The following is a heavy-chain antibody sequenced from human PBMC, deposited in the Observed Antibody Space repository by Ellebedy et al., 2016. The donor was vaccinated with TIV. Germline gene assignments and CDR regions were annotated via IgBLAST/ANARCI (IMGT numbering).Heavy chain of an antibody. Sequence: SETLSLXXTVSGGSISSYYRSWIRQPPGKGLEWIGYIYYSGSTNYNPSLKSRVTISVDTSKNQFTLKLRSVTAADTAVYYCAGDYGEGFDYWGLGTLVTVSS. D-gene: IGHD4-17*01. CDR3: AGDYGEGFDY. CDR1: GGSISSYY. CDR2: IYYSGST. J-gene: IGHJ4*02. V-gene: IGHV4-59*01.